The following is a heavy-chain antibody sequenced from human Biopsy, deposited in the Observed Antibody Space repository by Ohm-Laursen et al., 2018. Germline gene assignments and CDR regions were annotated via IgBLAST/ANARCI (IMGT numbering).Heavy chain of an antibody. D-gene: IGHD6-19*01. V-gene: IGHV4-61*01. Sequence: TLSLTCTVFGDSLTSGPENWSWIRQSPGQGLEYIGFIYSGGNTNYNPSLKNRVTMSVDTSKNQFYLKLYSVTAADTAVYYCARGRRTSGWPYFDNWGQGALVIVSP. CDR3: ARGRRTSGWPYFDN. CDR1: GDSLTSGPEN. CDR2: IYSGGNT. J-gene: IGHJ4*02.